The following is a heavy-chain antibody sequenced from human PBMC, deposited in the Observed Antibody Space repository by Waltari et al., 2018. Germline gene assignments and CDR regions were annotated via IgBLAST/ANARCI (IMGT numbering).Heavy chain of an antibody. CDR3: AKVTGYSSGWYDY. D-gene: IGHD6-19*01. J-gene: IGHJ4*02. Sequence: EVQLLESGGGLVQPGGSLRLSCAASGFTFSSYAMSWVRQAPGKGLEWVSAISGSGGRTYYADTVKGRFTISRDNAKNTLYLQMNSLRAEDTAVYYCAKVTGYSSGWYDYWGQGTLVTVSS. V-gene: IGHV3-23*01. CDR1: GFTFSSYA. CDR2: ISGSGGRT.